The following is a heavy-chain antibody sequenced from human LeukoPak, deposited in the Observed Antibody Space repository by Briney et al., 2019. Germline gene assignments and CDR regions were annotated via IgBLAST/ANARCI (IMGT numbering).Heavy chain of an antibody. D-gene: IGHD5-12*01. CDR3: AGDKSYGGYESYYFDY. CDR2: INPSGGST. V-gene: IGHV1-46*01. Sequence: RASVKVSCKASGYTFTSYYMHWVRQAPGQGLEWVGIINPSGGSTSYAQKFQGRVTMTRDTSTNTVYKELSSLRSEDTAVYYWAGDKSYGGYESYYFDYWGQGTLVTVSS. CDR1: GYTFTSYY. J-gene: IGHJ4*02.